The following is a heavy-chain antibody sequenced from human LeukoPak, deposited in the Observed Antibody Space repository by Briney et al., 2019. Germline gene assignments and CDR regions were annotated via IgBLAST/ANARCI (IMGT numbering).Heavy chain of an antibody. V-gene: IGHV3-23*01. CDR2: ISGGGSST. CDR3: AKGPCSSSWYWFDS. J-gene: IGHJ5*01. D-gene: IGHD6-13*01. Sequence: SGGSLRLSCAASGFTFSSYAMTWVRQAPGKGLEWVSAISGGGSSTYYADSVKGRFTISRDNSKNTLYLQMNSLRAEDTAVYYCAKGPCSSSWYWFDSWGQGTLVTVSS. CDR1: GFTFSSYA.